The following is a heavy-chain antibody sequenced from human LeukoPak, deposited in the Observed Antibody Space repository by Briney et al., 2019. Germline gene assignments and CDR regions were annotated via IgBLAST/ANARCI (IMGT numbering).Heavy chain of an antibody. D-gene: IGHD5-12*01. CDR3: AKAEIVATPGDEGWAIDFDY. J-gene: IGHJ4*02. V-gene: IGHV3-23*01. CDR2: ISGSGGST. CDR1: GFTFSSYA. Sequence: GGSLRLSCAASGFTFSSYAISWVRQAPGKGLEWVSAISGSGGSTYYADSVKGRFTISRDNSKNTLYLQMNSLRAEDTAVYYRAKAEIVATPGDEGWAIDFDYWGQGTLVTVSS.